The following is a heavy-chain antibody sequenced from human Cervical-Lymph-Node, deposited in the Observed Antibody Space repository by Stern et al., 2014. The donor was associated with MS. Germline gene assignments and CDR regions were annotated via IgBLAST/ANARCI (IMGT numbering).Heavy chain of an antibody. J-gene: IGHJ4*02. V-gene: IGHV1-69*09. D-gene: IGHD3-9*01. CDR2: ILPILGRV. CDR1: GGTFSIYT. Sequence: MQLVESGAEVKKPGSSVKVSCKASGGTFSIYTFSWVRQAPGQGLEWMGRILPILGRVNYAQKFQGRITITADKPTNTAYMEMNTLRSEDTAVYYCATDSDYMTGYQGYFDYWGQGTRVTVSS. CDR3: ATDSDYMTGYQGYFDY.